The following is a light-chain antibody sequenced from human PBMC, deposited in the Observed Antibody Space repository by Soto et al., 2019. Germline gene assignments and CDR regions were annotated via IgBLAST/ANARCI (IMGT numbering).Light chain of an antibody. CDR1: SSNIGAGYD. Sequence: QSVLTQPPSVSWAPGQRVTISCTGSSSNIGAGYDVPWYQQLPGTAPKLLIYGNSNRPSGVPDRFSGSKSGTSASLAITGLQAEDEAGYYCQSYDSSLSVVFGGGTKLTVL. CDR3: QSYDSSLSVV. CDR2: GNS. J-gene: IGLJ2*01. V-gene: IGLV1-40*01.